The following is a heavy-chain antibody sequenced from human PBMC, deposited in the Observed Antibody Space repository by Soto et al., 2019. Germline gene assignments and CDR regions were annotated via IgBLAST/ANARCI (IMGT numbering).Heavy chain of an antibody. Sequence: ASVKVSCKASGYTFTRYGISWVRQAPEKGLEWMGWIGPDDGDTNYAQKLQGRVTMTEDTSTDTAYMELSSLRSEDTAVYYCATGLLAYCGGDCYLSDYWGQGTLVTVSS. CDR3: ATGLLAYCGGDCYLSDY. CDR2: IGPDDGDT. CDR1: GYTFTRYG. V-gene: IGHV1-18*01. D-gene: IGHD2-21*02. J-gene: IGHJ4*02.